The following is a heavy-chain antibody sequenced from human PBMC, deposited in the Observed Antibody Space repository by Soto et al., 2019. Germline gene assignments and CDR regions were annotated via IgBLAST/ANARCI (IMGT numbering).Heavy chain of an antibody. J-gene: IGHJ6*02. D-gene: IGHD6-19*01. CDR3: AKDRIAVAGSWYYYCGMDV. CDR1: GFTFSSYA. CDR2: ISGSGGST. Sequence: EVQLLESGGGLVQPGGSLRLSCAASGFTFSSYAMSWVRQAPGKGLEWASAISGSGGSTYYADSVKGRFTISRDNSKNTLYLQMNSLRAEDTAVYYCAKDRIAVAGSWYYYCGMDVWGQGTTVTVSS. V-gene: IGHV3-23*01.